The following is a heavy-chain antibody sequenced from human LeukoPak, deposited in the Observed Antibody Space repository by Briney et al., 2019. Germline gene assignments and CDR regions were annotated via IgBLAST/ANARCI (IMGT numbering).Heavy chain of an antibody. J-gene: IGHJ3*02. CDR1: GFTFSSYG. D-gene: IGHD2-2*01. V-gene: IGHV3-30*02. CDR2: IRNDGSDN. CDR3: AKEQSKDRKDIVVVPAVKEWAFDI. Sequence: GGSLRLSCAASGFTFSSYGMHWVRQAPGKGLEWVAFIRNDGSDNFYADSVKGRFTISRDKSKNTLYLQMNSLRAEDTAVYYCAKEQSKDRKDIVVVPAVKEWAFDIWGQGTMVTVSS.